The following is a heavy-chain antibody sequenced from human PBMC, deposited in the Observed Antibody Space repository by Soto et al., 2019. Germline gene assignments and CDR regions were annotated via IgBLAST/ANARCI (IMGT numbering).Heavy chain of an antibody. J-gene: IGHJ5*02. Sequence: GGSLRLSCAASGFTFSSYSMNWVRQAPGKGLEWVSSISSSSSYIYYADSVKGRFTISRDNAKNSLYLQMNSLRAEGTAVYYCERFLTYYGSGSYYWFDPWGQGTLVTVSS. CDR2: ISSSSSYI. V-gene: IGHV3-21*01. CDR1: GFTFSSYS. CDR3: ERFLTYYGSGSYYWFDP. D-gene: IGHD3-10*01.